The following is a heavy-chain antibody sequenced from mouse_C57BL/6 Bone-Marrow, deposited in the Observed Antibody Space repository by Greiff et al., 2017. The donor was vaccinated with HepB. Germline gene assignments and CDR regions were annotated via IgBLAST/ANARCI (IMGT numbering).Heavy chain of an antibody. J-gene: IGHJ1*03. CDR3: ARHEVYYYGSSHWYFDV. CDR1: GYTFTEYT. D-gene: IGHD1-1*01. Sequence: VQLQESGAELVKPGASVKLSCKASGYTFTEYTIHWVKQRSGQGLEWIGWFYPGSGSIKYNEKFKDKATLTADKSSSTVYMELSRLTSEDSAVYFCARHEVYYYGSSHWYFDVWGTGTTVTVSS. CDR2: FYPGSGSI. V-gene: IGHV1-62-2*01.